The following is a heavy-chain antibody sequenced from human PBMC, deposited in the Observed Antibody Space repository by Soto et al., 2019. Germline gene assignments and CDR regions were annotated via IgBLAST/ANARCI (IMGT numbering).Heavy chain of an antibody. J-gene: IGHJ4*02. V-gene: IGHV3-33*01. CDR1: GFTFSSYG. Sequence: QVQLVESGGGVVQPGRSLRLSCAASGFTFSSYGMHWVRQAPGKGLEWVAVIWYDGSNKYYADSVKGRFTISRDNSKNTLYLQRSSLRAEDTAVDYCASWGIAAGDYWGQGTLVTVSS. D-gene: IGHD6-13*01. CDR2: IWYDGSNK. CDR3: ASWGIAAGDY.